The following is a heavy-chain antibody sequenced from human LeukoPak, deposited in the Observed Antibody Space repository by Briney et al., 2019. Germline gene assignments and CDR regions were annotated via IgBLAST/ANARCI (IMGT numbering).Heavy chain of an antibody. J-gene: IGHJ6*03. D-gene: IGHD2-2*02. CDR3: ASLPRRCSSTSCYTGYYYYYMDV. CDR2: INHSGST. Sequence: PSETLSLTCAVYGGSFSGYYWSWIRQPPGKGLEWIGEINHSGSTNYNPSLKSRVTISVDTSKNQFSLKLSSVTAADTAVYYCASLPRRCSSTSCYTGYYYYYMDVWGKGTTVTVSS. CDR1: GGSFSGYY. V-gene: IGHV4-34*01.